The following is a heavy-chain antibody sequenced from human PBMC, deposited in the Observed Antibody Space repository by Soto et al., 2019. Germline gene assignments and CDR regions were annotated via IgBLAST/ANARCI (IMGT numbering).Heavy chain of an antibody. CDR2: IYYTGST. Sequence: SETLSLTCTVSGVSISSSNYYWGWIRQPPGKGLEWIGCIYYTGSTYYNPSLKSRVTISVDTSKNQFSLKLTSVTAADTAVYYCARRALYEPLDFWGQGTLVTVSS. CDR3: ARRALYEPLDF. CDR1: GVSISSSNYY. V-gene: IGHV4-39*01. D-gene: IGHD3-3*01. J-gene: IGHJ4*02.